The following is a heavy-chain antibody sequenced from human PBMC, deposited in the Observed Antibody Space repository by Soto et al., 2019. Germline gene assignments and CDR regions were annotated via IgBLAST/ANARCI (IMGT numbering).Heavy chain of an antibody. D-gene: IGHD2-15*01. CDR3: AKVIVVIAAAGDYFDY. CDR2: VSGNSGSS. V-gene: IGHV3-23*01. CDR1: GFTFNNYA. J-gene: IGHJ4*02. Sequence: GSLRLSCAASGFTFNNYAMSWVRQAPGKGLEWVSVVSGNSGSSGYADSVKGRFTISRDNSKNTLYLQMNSLRDEDTAVYYCAKVIVVIAAAGDYFDYWGQGILVTVSS.